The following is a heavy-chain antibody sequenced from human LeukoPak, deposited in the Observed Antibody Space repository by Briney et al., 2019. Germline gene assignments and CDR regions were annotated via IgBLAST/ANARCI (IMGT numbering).Heavy chain of an antibody. CDR2: VRYDGSEK. J-gene: IGHJ6*03. Sequence: QPGGSLRLSCAASGFTFTRYGMHWVRQAPGKGLEWVAFVRYDGSEKYYADSVKGRFTISRDDSRSTVFLQMNSLTAEDTAVYYCAKGSFYCTSSTCPQYYYYMDVWGTGTTVTVSS. CDR1: GFTFTRYG. CDR3: AKGSFYCTSSTCPQYYYYMDV. D-gene: IGHD2/OR15-2a*01. V-gene: IGHV3-30*02.